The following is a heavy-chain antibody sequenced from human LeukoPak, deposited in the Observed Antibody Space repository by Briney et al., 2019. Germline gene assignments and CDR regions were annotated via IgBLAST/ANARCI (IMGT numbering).Heavy chain of an antibody. CDR3: ARDVSANYTLLTGSYSGDAFDI. J-gene: IGHJ3*02. D-gene: IGHD3-9*01. Sequence: GSVKVSCKASGYTFTDYYMHWVRQAPGQGLEWMGWINPNSDGTNYAHKFQGRVTMTRDTSISTAYMELSRLRSDDTAVYYCARDVSANYTLLTGSYSGDAFDIWGQGTMVTVSS. CDR2: INPNSDGT. CDR1: GYTFTDYY. V-gene: IGHV1-2*02.